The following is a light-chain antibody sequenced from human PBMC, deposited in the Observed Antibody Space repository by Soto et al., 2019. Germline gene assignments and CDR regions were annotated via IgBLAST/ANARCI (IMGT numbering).Light chain of an antibody. Sequence: DIQMTQSPSSVSASVGDRVTITCRASQRIGKWLAWYQQKPGKGPKLLIYDASSLQTGVPSRFSGSGSGTDFTLTISSLQPEDFATYYCQQGSSFPLTFGQVTRVEIK. V-gene: IGKV1-12*01. J-gene: IGKJ1*01. CDR3: QQGSSFPLT. CDR2: DAS. CDR1: QRIGKW.